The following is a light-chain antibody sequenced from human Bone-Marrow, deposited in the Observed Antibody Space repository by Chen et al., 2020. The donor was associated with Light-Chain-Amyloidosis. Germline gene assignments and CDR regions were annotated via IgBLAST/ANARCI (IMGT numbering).Light chain of an antibody. V-gene: IGLV3-21*02. J-gene: IGLJ2*01. CDR2: DDS. CDR3: HVWDSSREHAV. CDR1: NIGSTS. Sequence: SYVLTQPSSVSVAPGQTATIAWGGNNIGSTSVHWYQQTPGQAPLLVVYDDSDRPSGIPERLSGSNSGNTATLTITSVEAGDEADYYCHVWDSSREHAVFGGGTKLTVL.